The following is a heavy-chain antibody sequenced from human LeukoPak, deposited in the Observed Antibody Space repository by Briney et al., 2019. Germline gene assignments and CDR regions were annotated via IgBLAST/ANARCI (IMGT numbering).Heavy chain of an antibody. Sequence: ASVKVSCKASGYTFTCYYMHWVRQAPGQGLEWMGWINHNSGGTNYAQKFQGRVTMTRDTSISTAYMELSRLRSDDTAVYYCARADIWFGELQYAFDIWGQGTMVTVSS. CDR2: INHNSGGT. V-gene: IGHV1-2*02. CDR1: GYTFTCYY. D-gene: IGHD3-10*01. CDR3: ARADIWFGELQYAFDI. J-gene: IGHJ3*02.